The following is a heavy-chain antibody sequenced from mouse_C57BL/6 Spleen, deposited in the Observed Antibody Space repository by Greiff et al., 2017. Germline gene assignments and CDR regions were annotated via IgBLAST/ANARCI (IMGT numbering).Heavy chain of an antibody. J-gene: IGHJ1*03. D-gene: IGHD1-1*01. CDR1: GFTFSDYY. CDR2: INSDGSST. Sequence: EVHLVESEGGLVQPGSSMKLSCTASGFTFSDYYMAWVRQVPEKGLEWVANINSDGSSTYYLDSLKSRFIISRDNAKNILYLQMSSLKSEDTATYYCARDRTTVAPGYFDVWGTGTTVTVSS. CDR3: ARDRTTVAPGYFDV. V-gene: IGHV5-16*01.